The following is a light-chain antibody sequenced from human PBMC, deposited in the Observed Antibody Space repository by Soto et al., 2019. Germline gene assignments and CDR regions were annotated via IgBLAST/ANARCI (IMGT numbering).Light chain of an antibody. CDR2: GAS. CDR3: QKYGSSPPIT. J-gene: IGKJ5*01. CDR1: QSVSSSH. V-gene: IGKV3-20*01. Sequence: EIVLTQSPGTLSLSPGERATLSCRATQSVSSSHLAWYQQKFGQAPRLLIYGASSRATGIPDRFSSSGSGTDFTLTISRLEPEDFAMYYCQKYGSSPPITFGQGTRLEIK.